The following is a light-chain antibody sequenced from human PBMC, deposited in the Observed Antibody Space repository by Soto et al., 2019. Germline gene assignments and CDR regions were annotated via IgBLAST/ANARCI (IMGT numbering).Light chain of an antibody. V-gene: IGKV1-33*01. J-gene: IGKJ5*01. CDR1: QNINNY. CDR3: PQYENLPT. Sequence: DIQMTQSPSSLSASVGDRVTITCQASQNINNYLNWYQQKPGRAPKLLIYDASNLEAGVPSRFRGSGSGTDFTFTIRSMTPEDIAXXXCPQYENLPTFGPGTRLE. CDR2: DAS.